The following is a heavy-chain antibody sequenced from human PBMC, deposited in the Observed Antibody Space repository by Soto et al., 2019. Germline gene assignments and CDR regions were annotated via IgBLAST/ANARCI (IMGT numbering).Heavy chain of an antibody. J-gene: IGHJ4*02. Sequence: SVKVACQAPGGTCSSYAISWVRQAPGQGLEWMGGIIPMFGTANYAQRFQDRVTITADESTNTVYMELSSLRSEDTAVYFCASGIQLWLRRINNGYSGWGQGTLVTVSS. V-gene: IGHV1-69*13. CDR3: ASGIQLWLRRINNGYSG. D-gene: IGHD5-18*01. CDR2: IIPMFGTA. CDR1: GGTCSSYA.